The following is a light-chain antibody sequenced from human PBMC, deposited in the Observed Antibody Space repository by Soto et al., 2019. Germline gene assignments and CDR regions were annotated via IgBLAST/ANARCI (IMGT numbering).Light chain of an antibody. CDR2: SNN. CDR3: AAWDDSLNGPL. Sequence: QSVLAQPPSASGTPGQRVTISCSGSSSNIGNNYVNWYLQVPGTAPKLLIYSNNQWPSGVPDRVSGSKSGSSASLAISGLRSEDEGDYYCAAWDDSLNGPLFGGGTKVTVL. V-gene: IGLV1-44*01. CDR1: SSNIGNNY. J-gene: IGLJ2*01.